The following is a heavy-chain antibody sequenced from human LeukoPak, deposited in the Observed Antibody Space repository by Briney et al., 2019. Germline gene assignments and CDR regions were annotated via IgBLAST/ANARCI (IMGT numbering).Heavy chain of an antibody. CDR1: GFTFSSYS. D-gene: IGHD6-13*01. CDR3: ARDRSSWSPYYYYYYGMDV. J-gene: IGHJ6*02. CDR2: VSSSSSYI. V-gene: IGHV3-21*01. Sequence: GGSLRLSCAASGFTFSSYSMNWVRQAPGKGLEWVSSVSSSSSYIYYADSVKGRFTISRDNAKNSLYLQMNSLRAEDTAVYYCARDRSSWSPYYYYYYGMDVWGQGTTVTVSS.